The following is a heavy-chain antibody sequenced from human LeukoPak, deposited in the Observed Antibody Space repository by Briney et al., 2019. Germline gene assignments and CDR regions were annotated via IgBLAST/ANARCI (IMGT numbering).Heavy chain of an antibody. CDR2: IVPLFATP. CDR3: ASRNDILTGYYPNS. CDR1: GGSFSNYI. Sequence: RASVTVSFTTSGGSFSNYIITWVRQAPGQGLEWMGGIVPLFATPHYSQKYQGRLTIITDEPTSTAYMELSSLTSEDTAVYYCASRNDILTGYYPNSWGQGTLVVVSS. V-gene: IGHV1-69*05. J-gene: IGHJ4*02. D-gene: IGHD3-9*01.